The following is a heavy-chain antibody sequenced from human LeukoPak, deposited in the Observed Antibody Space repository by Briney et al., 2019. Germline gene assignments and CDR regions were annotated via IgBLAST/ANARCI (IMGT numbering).Heavy chain of an antibody. D-gene: IGHD1-26*01. CDR3: ARALVDAFYI. J-gene: IGHJ3*02. V-gene: IGHV4-59*08. Sequence: PSETLSLTCSVSVGSISSYYWSWIRQPPGKGLEWIGYIYYGGSTNYNPSLKSRVTISVDTSKNQFSLKLSSVTAADTAVYYCARALVDAFYIWGQGTMVTVSS. CDR2: IYYGGST. CDR1: VGSISSYY.